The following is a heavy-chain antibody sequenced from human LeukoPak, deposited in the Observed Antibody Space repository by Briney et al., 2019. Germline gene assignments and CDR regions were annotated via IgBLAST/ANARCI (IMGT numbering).Heavy chain of an antibody. CDR2: ISGGGGST. J-gene: IGHJ5*02. CDR3: ARGGYYGSGNDFRFDP. CDR1: GFTFSSYA. V-gene: IGHV3-23*01. Sequence: PGGSLRLSCAASGFTFSSYAMSWVRQAPGKGLEWVSTISGGGGSTYYADSVKGRFTISRDNSKNTLYLQMNSLRAEDTAVYYCARGGYYGSGNDFRFDPWGQGTLVTVSS. D-gene: IGHD3-10*01.